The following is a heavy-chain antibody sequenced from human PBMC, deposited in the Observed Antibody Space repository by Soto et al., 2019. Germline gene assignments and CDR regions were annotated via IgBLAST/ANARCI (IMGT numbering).Heavy chain of an antibody. D-gene: IGHD5-12*01. J-gene: IGHJ3*02. CDR1: GFTFDDYA. Sequence: GGFLRLSCAASGFTFDDYAMHWVRQVPGKGLEWVSGVSWDSGSIGYADSVKGRFTISRDNAKNSLYLQMNSLRAEDTALYYCAKEMSGFNSGWNDAFDIWGQGTMVTVSS. CDR3: AKEMSGFNSGWNDAFDI. CDR2: VSWDSGSI. V-gene: IGHV3-9*01.